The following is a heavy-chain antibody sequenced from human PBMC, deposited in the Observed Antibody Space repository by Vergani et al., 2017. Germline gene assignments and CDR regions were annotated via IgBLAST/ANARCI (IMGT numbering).Heavy chain of an antibody. CDR3: ARVSGPVVRGHYGMDV. D-gene: IGHD3-10*01. CDR1: GGSFSGYY. V-gene: IGHV4-34*01. J-gene: IGHJ6*02. CDR2: INHSGST. Sequence: VQLQPWGAGLLKPSETLSLTCAVYGGSFSGYYWGWVPPPPGKGLEWIGEINHSGSTNNNPSLKSRVTISVDTSKNQFSLKLSSVTAADTAVYYCARVSGPVVRGHYGMDVWGQGTTVTVSS.